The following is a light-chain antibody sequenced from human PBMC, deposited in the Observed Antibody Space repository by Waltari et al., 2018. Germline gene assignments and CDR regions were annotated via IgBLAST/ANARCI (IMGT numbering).Light chain of an antibody. CDR3: QQCYTFPYT. V-gene: IGKV4-1*01. Sequence: DIVLTQSPDSLAVSLGETATINCTSSQSVLSRSNNKHYLDWYQQKPGQPPKLLITSSSTRASGVPDRFSGSGSGTDFTLTISSLQAEDVAVYFCQQCYTFPYTFGQGTKLEIK. J-gene: IGKJ2*01. CDR2: SSS. CDR1: QSVLSRSNNKHY.